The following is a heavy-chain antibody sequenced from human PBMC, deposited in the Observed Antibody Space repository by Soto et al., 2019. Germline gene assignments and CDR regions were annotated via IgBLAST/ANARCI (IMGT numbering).Heavy chain of an antibody. J-gene: IGHJ5*02. CDR3: ARGRPILLWFGELSWFDP. Sequence: SETLSLTCTVSGDPISGNYWSWIRQPPGKRPEWIGYVYYTGSTNYNPSLKSRVTISVDTSKNQFSLRLSSVTAADTAVYYCARGRPILLWFGELSWFDPWGQGTLVTVSS. D-gene: IGHD3-10*01. CDR1: GDPISGNY. CDR2: VYYTGST. V-gene: IGHV4-59*01.